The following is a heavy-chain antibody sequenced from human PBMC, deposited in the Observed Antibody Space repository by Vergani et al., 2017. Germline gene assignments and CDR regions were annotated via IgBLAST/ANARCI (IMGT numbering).Heavy chain of an antibody. D-gene: IGHD3-22*01. V-gene: IGHV1-69*18. CDR2: IIPIFGTA. Sequence: QVQLVQSGAEVKKPGSSVKVSCKASGGTFSSYAISWVRQAPGQGLEWMGRIIPIFGTANCAQKFQGRVTITADESTRTAYMELSSLRSEDTAVYYCARDYYDSSGHHLPFDYWGQGTLVTVS. CDR3: ARDYYDSSGHHLPFDY. J-gene: IGHJ4*02. CDR1: GGTFSSYA.